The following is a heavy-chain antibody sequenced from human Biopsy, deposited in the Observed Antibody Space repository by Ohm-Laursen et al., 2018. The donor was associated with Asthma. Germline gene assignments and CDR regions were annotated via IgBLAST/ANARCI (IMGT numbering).Heavy chain of an antibody. D-gene: IGHD3-10*01. CDR3: AEDERLYYGSDSKYMQPVPLGD. J-gene: IGHJ4*02. CDR2: VSLNGENT. V-gene: IGHV3-23*01. Sequence: SLRLSCSASGFSFSSYAMSWVRQAPGQGLEWVSSVSLNGENTYYTDSVKGRFTISRDNPENTLYLQMNSLRAEDTAVYYCAEDERLYYGSDSKYMQPVPLGDWGQGTLVIVSA. CDR1: GFSFSSYA.